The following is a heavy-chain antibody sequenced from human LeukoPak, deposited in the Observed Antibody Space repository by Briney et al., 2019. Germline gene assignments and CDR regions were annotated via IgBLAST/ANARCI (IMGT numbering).Heavy chain of an antibody. D-gene: IGHD3-9*01. J-gene: IGHJ4*02. CDR3: AGGSPYVLRYFDWSLFDY. CDR1: GYTFTGYY. CDR2: INPNSGGT. Sequence: ASVKVSCKASGYTFTGYYMHWVRQAPGQGLEWMGWINPNSGGTNYAQKFQGRVTMTRDTSIRTAYMELSRLRSDDTAVYYCAGGSPYVLRYFDWSLFDYWGQGTLVTVSS. V-gene: IGHV1-2*02.